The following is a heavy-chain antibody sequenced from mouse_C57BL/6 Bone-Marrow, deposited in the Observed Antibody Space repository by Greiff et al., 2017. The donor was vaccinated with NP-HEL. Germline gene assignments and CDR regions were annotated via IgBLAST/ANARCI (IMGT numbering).Heavy chain of an antibody. Sequence: VQLQESGPELVKPGASVKISCKASGYAFSSSWMNWVKQRPGKGLEWIGRIYPGDGDTNYNGKFKGKATLTADKSSSTAYMQLSSLTSEDSAVYFCARYYGNYPYYFDYWGQGTTLTVSS. D-gene: IGHD2-1*01. V-gene: IGHV1-82*01. CDR2: IYPGDGDT. CDR1: GYAFSSSW. CDR3: ARYYGNYPYYFDY. J-gene: IGHJ2*01.